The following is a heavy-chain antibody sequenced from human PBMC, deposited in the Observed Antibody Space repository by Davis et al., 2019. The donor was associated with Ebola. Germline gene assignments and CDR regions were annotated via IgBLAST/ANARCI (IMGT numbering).Heavy chain of an antibody. CDR3: TRSYNWNDLYY. V-gene: IGHV4-61*01. D-gene: IGHD1-20*01. CDR1: GGSVSSGCLY. CDR2: IYYSGTY. J-gene: IGHJ4*02. Sequence: SETLSLTCTVSGGSVSSGCLYWIWIPQAPGLGLEWIGYIYYSGTYNYNPSLKSRVTISVDTSKNQFPLKLSSVTAADTAVYYCTRSYNWNDLYYWGQGTLVTVSS.